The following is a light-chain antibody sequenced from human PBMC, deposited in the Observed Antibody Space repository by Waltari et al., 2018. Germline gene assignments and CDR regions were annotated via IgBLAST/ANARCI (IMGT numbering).Light chain of an antibody. CDR1: NSDVGLYTY. CDR3: CSYAGFSTMV. V-gene: IGLV2-23*02. CDR2: DVT. Sequence: SALTQPASVSGSPGQSITISSTATNSDVGLYTYVSWYQQHPGKAPKLVFYDVTQRPPGISTRLSTYNTGNTTSLTIPRLQAEDEADYYCCSYAGFSTMVFGGGTKVSVL. J-gene: IGLJ2*01.